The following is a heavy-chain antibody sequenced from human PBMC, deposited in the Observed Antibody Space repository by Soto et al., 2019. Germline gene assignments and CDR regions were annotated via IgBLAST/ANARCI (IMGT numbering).Heavy chain of an antibody. CDR1: GFTFSSYW. CDR2: IKQDGSEK. J-gene: IGHJ4*02. CDR3: ARVQGGVAVAGVDY. V-gene: IGHV3-7*01. Sequence: GGSLRLSCAASGFTFSSYWMSWVRQAPGKGLEWVANIKQDGSEKYYVDSVKGRFTISRDNAKNSLYLQMNSLRAEDTAVYYCARVQGGVAVAGVDYWGQGARVTV. D-gene: IGHD6-19*01.